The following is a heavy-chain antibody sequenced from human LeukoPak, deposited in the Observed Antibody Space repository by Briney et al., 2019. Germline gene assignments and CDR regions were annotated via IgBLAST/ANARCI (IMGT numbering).Heavy chain of an antibody. CDR3: ARDCKVYRDYYDSSSYPGQSDV. Sequence: GGSLRLSCAASGFTFSSYSMIWVRQAPGKGLEWVSTISNSSSYIYYVDSVKGLFTISRDNAKNSLYLQMNSLIAEDTAVYYGARDCKVYRDYYDSSSYPGQSDVWGQGTTVTVSS. V-gene: IGHV3-21*01. D-gene: IGHD3-22*01. CDR1: GFTFSSYS. J-gene: IGHJ6*02. CDR2: ISNSSSYI.